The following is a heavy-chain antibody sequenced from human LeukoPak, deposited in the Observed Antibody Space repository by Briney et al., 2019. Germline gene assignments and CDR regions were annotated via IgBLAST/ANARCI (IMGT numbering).Heavy chain of an antibody. Sequence: PSQTLSLTCTVSGGSISSGSYYWSWIRQPAGKGLEWIGRIYTSGSTYYNPSLKSRVTISVDTSKNQFSLKLSSVTAADTAVYYCAREAVANDAFDIWGQGTMVTVSS. J-gene: IGHJ3*02. V-gene: IGHV4-61*02. D-gene: IGHD5-12*01. CDR2: IYTSGST. CDR3: AREAVANDAFDI. CDR1: GGSISSGSYY.